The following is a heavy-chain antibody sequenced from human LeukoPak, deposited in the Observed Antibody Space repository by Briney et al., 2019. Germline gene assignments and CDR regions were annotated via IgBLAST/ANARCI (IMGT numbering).Heavy chain of an antibody. CDR3: ARDSPHTVGGAYYYYGMDV. J-gene: IGHJ6*02. D-gene: IGHD1-26*01. CDR1: GFTFDDYP. CDR2: LSGSSGNI. V-gene: IGHV3-9*01. Sequence: PGGSLRLSCAASGFTFDDYPMHWVRQAPGKGLEWVSGLSGSSGNIDYADSVKGRFTISRDNAKNSLYLQMDSLRPEDTALYYCARDSPHTVGGAYYYYGMDVWGQGATVTVSS.